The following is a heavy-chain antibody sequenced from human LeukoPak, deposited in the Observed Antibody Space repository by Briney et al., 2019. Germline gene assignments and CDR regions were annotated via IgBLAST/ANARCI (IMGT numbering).Heavy chain of an antibody. V-gene: IGHV1-69*04. CDR3: ARGVYIAAAQYGY. CDR1: GGTFSSYA. D-gene: IGHD6-13*01. CDR2: IIPILGIA. J-gene: IGHJ4*02. Sequence: SVTVSCKASGGTFSSYAISWVRQAPGQGLEWMGRIIPILGIANYAQKFQGRVTITADKSTSTAYMELSSVTAADTAVYYCARGVYIAAAQYGYWGQGTLVTVSS.